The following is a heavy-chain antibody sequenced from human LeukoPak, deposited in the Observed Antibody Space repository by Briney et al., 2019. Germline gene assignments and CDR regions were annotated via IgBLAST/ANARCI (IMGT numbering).Heavy chain of an antibody. CDR1: GGSISSGGYS. V-gene: IGHV4-30-2*01. J-gene: IGHJ3*02. Sequence: SETLSLTCAVSGGSISSGGYSWSWIRQPPGKGLEWIGYIYHSGSTYYNPSLKSRVTMSVDTSKNQFSLKLSSVTAADTAVYYCARDSYDSSGYYDAFDIWGQGTMVTVSS. CDR2: IYHSGST. CDR3: ARDSYDSSGYYDAFDI. D-gene: IGHD3-22*01.